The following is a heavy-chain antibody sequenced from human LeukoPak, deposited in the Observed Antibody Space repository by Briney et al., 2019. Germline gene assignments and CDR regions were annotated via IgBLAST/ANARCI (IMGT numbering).Heavy chain of an antibody. Sequence: ASVKVSCKASGYTFSFYYIYWVRQAPGQGLEWMGTINPSGGSTSYAQKFQGRVTMTRDMSTSTVYMEISSLRSEDTAVYYCARQRGGQYEDGFDMWGQGTMVTVSS. CDR2: INPSGGST. CDR3: ARQRGGQYEDGFDM. J-gene: IGHJ3*02. D-gene: IGHD2-8*01. CDR1: GYTFSFYY. V-gene: IGHV1-46*01.